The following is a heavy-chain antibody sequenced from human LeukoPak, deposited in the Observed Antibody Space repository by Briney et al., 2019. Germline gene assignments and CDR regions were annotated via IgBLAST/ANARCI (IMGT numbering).Heavy chain of an antibody. V-gene: IGHV1-18*01. CDR2: ISTYNGNT. D-gene: IGHD2-8*01. CDR3: AREYCTNGVCYGPDY. CDR1: GGTFSSYA. J-gene: IGHJ4*02. Sequence: ASVKVSCKASGGTFSSYAISWVRQAPRQGLEWMGWISTYNGNTNYAQKLQGRVTMTTDTSTSTAYMELRSLRSDDTAVYYCAREYCTNGVCYGPDYWGQGTLVTVSS.